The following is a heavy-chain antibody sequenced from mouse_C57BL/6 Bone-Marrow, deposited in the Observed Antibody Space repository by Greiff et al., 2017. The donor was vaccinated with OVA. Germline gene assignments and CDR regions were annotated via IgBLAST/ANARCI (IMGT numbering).Heavy chain of an antibody. CDR2: ISTLAYSI. D-gene: IGHD3-2*02. V-gene: IGHV5-15*04. J-gene: IGHJ4*01. CDR1: GFTFSDYG. Sequence: EVQLVESGGGLVQPGGSLKLSCAASGFTFSDYGMAWVRQAPRKGPEWVAFISTLAYSIYYAATVTGRFTISRENAKNTLYLAMSSLRSEDTAMYYCARRQLRPSYAMDYWGQGTSVTVSS. CDR3: ARRQLRPSYAMDY.